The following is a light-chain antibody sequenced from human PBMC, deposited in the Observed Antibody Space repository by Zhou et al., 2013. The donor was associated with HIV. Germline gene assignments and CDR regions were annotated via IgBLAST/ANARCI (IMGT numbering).Light chain of an antibody. Sequence: DIQLTQSPSFLSASVGDRVSITCRASQGISSYLAWYQQKPGKAPKLLINAASTLQSGVPSRFSGSGSGTEFTLTISSLQPEDFATYYCQQLNSYPATFGGGTKVEIK. V-gene: IGKV1-9*01. CDR2: AAS. CDR1: QGISSY. CDR3: QQLNSYPAT. J-gene: IGKJ4*01.